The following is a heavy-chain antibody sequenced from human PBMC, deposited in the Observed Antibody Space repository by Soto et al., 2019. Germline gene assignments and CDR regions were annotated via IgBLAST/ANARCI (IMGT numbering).Heavy chain of an antibody. CDR3: ARLYSSGWYGDDY. V-gene: IGHV3-30-3*01. J-gene: IGHJ4*02. CDR1: GFTFGNYW. Sequence: GGSLRLSCAASGFTFGNYWMTWVRQAPGKGLEWVAVISYDGSKKYYADSVKGRFTISRDNSKNTLYLQMNSLRAEDTAVYYCARLYSSGWYGDDYWGQGTLVTVSS. CDR2: ISYDGSKK. D-gene: IGHD6-19*01.